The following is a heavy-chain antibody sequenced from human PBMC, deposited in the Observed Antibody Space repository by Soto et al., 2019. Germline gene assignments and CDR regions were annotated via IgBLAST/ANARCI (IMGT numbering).Heavy chain of an antibody. D-gene: IGHD4-17*01. CDR3: ARSPNDYGDYQFDY. CDR1: GFTFSSYS. CDR2: ISSSSSYI. J-gene: IGHJ4*02. Sequence: GGSLRLSCAASGFTFSSYSMNWVRQAPGKGLEWVSSISSSSSYIYYTDSVKGRFTISRDNAKNSLYLQMNSLRAEDTAVYYCARSPNDYGDYQFDYWGQGTLVTVSS. V-gene: IGHV3-21*01.